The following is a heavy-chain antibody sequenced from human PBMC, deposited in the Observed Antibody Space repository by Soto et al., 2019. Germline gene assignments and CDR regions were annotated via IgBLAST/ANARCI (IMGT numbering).Heavy chain of an antibody. J-gene: IGHJ4*02. D-gene: IGHD5-12*01. V-gene: IGHV3-30*18. CDR2: ISYDGSNK. Sequence: PGGSLRLSCAASGFTFSSYGMHWVRQAPGKGLEWVAVISYDGSNKYYADSVKGRFTISRDNSKNTLYLQMNSLRAEDTAVYYCAKVGISAAEWLRIVWQFDYWGQGTLVTVSS. CDR3: AKVGISAAEWLRIVWQFDY. CDR1: GFTFSSYG.